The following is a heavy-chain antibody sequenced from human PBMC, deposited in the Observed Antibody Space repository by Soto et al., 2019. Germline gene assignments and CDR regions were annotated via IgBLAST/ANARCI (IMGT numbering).Heavy chain of an antibody. CDR2: IYYSGST. D-gene: IGHD1-7*01. V-gene: IGHV4-59*01. CDR3: ARVGTTLGFDYGMDV. J-gene: IGHJ6*02. Sequence: KPSETLSLTCTVSGGSISSYYWSWIRQPPGKGLEWIGYIYYSGSTNYNPSLKSRVTISVDTSKNQFSLKLSSVTAADTAVYYCARVGTTLGFDYGMDVWGQGTTVTVSS. CDR1: GGSISSYY.